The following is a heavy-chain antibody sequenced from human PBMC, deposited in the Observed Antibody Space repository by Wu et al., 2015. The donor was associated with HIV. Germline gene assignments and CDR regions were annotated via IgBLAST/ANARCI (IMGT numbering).Heavy chain of an antibody. CDR2: INPNSGGT. Sequence: QVQLVQSGAEVKKPGASVKVSCKASGYTFTGYYMHWVRQAPGQGLEWMGWINPNSGGTNYAQKFQGRVTMTRDTSISTAYMELSRLRSDDTAVYYRARDMSSSWTNWYFDLWGRGTLVTVSS. CDR3: ARDMSSSWTNWYFDL. V-gene: IGHV1-2*02. J-gene: IGHJ2*01. D-gene: IGHD6-13*01. CDR1: GYTFTGYY.